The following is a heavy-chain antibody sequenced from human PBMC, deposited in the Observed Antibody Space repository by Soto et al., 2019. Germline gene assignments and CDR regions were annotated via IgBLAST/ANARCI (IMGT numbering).Heavy chain of an antibody. Sequence: QVQLVQSGAEVKKPGASVKVSCKASGYTFTSYDINWVRQATGQGLEWMGWMNPNSGNTGYAQKFQGRVTMTRNTSISKAYMELSSLRSDDTAVYYSARGITIFGVVPGWGQGTLVTVSS. CDR3: ARGITIFGVVPG. V-gene: IGHV1-8*01. CDR1: GYTFTSYD. CDR2: MNPNSGNT. J-gene: IGHJ4*02. D-gene: IGHD3-3*01.